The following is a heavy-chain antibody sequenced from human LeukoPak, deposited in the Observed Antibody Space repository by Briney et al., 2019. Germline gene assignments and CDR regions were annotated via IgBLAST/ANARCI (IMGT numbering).Heavy chain of an antibody. D-gene: IGHD5-12*01. V-gene: IGHV4-59*01. CDR3: AAAGYSGYDPPFDY. CDR1: GGSISSYY. CDR2: IYYSGST. Sequence: SETLSLTCTVPGGSISSYYWSWIRQPPGKGLEWIGYIYYSGSTNYNPSLKSRVTISVDTSKNQFSLKLSSVTAADTAVYYCAAAGYSGYDPPFDYWGRGTLVTVSS. J-gene: IGHJ4*02.